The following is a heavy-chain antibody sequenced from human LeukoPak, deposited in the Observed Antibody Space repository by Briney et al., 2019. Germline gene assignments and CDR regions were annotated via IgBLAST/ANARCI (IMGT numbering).Heavy chain of an antibody. J-gene: IGHJ4*02. CDR2: IRSKANSYAT. V-gene: IGHV3-73*01. CDR3: TGSSTSQGY. Sequence: GGSLRLSCAASGFTFSGSAMHWVRQASGKGLEWVGRIRSKANSYATAYAASVKGRFTISRDDSKNTAYLQMNSLKTEDTAVYYCTGSSTSQGYWGQGTLVTVSS. CDR1: GFTFSGSA. D-gene: IGHD2-2*01.